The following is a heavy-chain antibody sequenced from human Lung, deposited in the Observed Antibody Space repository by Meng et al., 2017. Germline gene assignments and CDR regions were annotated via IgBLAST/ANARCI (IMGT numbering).Heavy chain of an antibody. CDR3: TKNDFYCLGY. V-gene: IGHV4-4*02. J-gene: IGHJ4*02. CDR1: VGSISSDNW. D-gene: IGHD2-21*01. Sequence: QLHESGPGLLTPSGTLSLPCAVSVGSISSDNWWSWVRQPPGKGLEWIGEIYHSGSTNYNPSLKSRITISVDKPKNQFSLTLSSVTAADTAVYYCTKNDFYCLGYWGQGTLVTVSS. CDR2: IYHSGST.